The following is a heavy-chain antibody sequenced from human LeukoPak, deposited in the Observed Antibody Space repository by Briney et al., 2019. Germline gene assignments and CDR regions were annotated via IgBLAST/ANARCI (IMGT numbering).Heavy chain of an antibody. CDR2: IYYSGST. CDR3: ANRRDGLDY. V-gene: IGHV4-59*01. D-gene: IGHD5-24*01. CDR1: GGSISSYY. Sequence: SETLSLTCTVSGGSISSYYWSWVRQPPGKGLEWIGYIYYSGSTNYNPSLKSRVTISVDTSKNQFSLKLSSVTAADTAVYYCANRRDGLDYWGQGTLVTVSS. J-gene: IGHJ4*02.